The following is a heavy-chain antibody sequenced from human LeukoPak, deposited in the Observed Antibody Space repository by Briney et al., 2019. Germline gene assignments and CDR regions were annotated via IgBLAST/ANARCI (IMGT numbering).Heavy chain of an antibody. D-gene: IGHD2-15*01. Sequence: GGSLTLSCAASGFTFSSYAMIGLPRARGEGLVWLSTCSCRGGNTYSAESVKGRFTISRDNSKNTLYLQMNSLRAEDTAVYYCAKDKGYCSGGSCYGYWYFDLWGRGTLVTVSS. CDR3: AKDKGYCSGGSCYGYWYFDL. CDR1: GFTFSSYA. J-gene: IGHJ2*01. CDR2: CSCRGGNT. V-gene: IGHV3-23*01.